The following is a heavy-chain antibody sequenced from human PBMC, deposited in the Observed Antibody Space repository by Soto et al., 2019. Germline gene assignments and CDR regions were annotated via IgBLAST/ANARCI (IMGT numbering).Heavy chain of an antibody. CDR3: TTDGGYSYGSPLDY. D-gene: IGHD5-18*01. V-gene: IGHV3-15*01. J-gene: IGHJ4*02. Sequence: GGSLRLSCAASGFTFSNAWMSWVRQAPGKGLEWVGRIKSKTDGGTTDYAAPVKGRFTISRDDSKDTLYLQMNSLKTEDTAVYYCTTDGGYSYGSPLDYWGQGTLVTVSS. CDR1: GFTFSNAW. CDR2: IKSKTDGGTT.